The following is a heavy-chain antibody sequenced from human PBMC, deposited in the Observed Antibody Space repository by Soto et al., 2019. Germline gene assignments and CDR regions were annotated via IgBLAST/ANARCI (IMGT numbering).Heavy chain of an antibody. J-gene: IGHJ6*02. D-gene: IGHD2-2*01. V-gene: IGHV5-10-1*01. CDR2: IDPSDSYT. CDR1: GYSFTSYW. CDR3: ARHIVVVPAEVDYYYYGMDV. Sequence: GESLKISCKGSGYSFTSYWISWVRQMPGKGLEWMGRIDPSDSYTNYSPSFQGHVTISADKSISTAYLQWSSLKASDTAMYYCARHIVVVPAEVDYYYYGMDVWGQGTTVTVSS.